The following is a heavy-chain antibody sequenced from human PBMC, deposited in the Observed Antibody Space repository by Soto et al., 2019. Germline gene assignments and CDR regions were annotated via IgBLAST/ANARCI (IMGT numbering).Heavy chain of an antibody. CDR1: GGSISSYY. J-gene: IGHJ2*01. CDR2: IYYSGST. CDR3: ASDGAGYHGWYFDL. V-gene: IGHV4-59*01. Sequence: QVQLQESGPGLVKPSETLSLTCTVSGGSISSYYWSWIRQPPGKGLEWIGYIYYSGSTNYNPSLKSRVTISVHPPKNQFSLNLSSVTAADTAVYYCASDGAGYHGWYFDLWGRGTLVTVSS. D-gene: IGHD5-12*01.